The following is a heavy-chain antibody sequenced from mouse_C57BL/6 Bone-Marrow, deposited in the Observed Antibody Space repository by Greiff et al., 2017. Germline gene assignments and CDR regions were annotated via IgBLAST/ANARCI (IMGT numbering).Heavy chain of an antibody. J-gene: IGHJ2*01. CDR3: ARSNYQFDD. V-gene: IGHV1-69*01. CDR2: IDPSDSYT. CDR1: GYTFTSYW. D-gene: IGHD2-1*01. Sequence: VQLQQPGAELVMPGASVKLSCKASGYTFTSYWMHWVKQRPGQGLEWTGEIDPSDSYTNYNQKFKGKSTLTVDKSSSTAYMQLSSLTSEGAAVYYCARSNYQFDDWGKGTTLTVSS.